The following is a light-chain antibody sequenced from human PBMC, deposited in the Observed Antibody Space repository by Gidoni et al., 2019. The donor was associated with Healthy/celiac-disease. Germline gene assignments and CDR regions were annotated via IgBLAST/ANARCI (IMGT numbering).Light chain of an antibody. V-gene: IGKV3-20*01. Sequence: EIVLPQSPGTRSLSRGERATRSCMASQCVSKSYLAWYQQKPGQAPRLLIYGASSRATGIPDRFSGSGSGTDFTLTINRLEPEDLAVYYCQQYDSSSWTFGQGTKVEIK. CDR3: QQYDSSSWT. CDR1: QCVSKSY. J-gene: IGKJ1*01. CDR2: GAS.